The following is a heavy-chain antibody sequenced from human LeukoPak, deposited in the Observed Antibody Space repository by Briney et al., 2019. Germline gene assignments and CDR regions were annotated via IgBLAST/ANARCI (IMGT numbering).Heavy chain of an antibody. CDR3: ARDNSVGDNAWWFDP. CDR1: GYTFSSYY. CDR2: INPTGGST. D-gene: IGHD1-26*01. J-gene: IGHJ5*02. Sequence: ASVKVSCKASGYTFSSYYMHWVRQAPGQGLEWMGLINPTGGSTGYAQKFQGRVTMTRDMSTSTDYMELSSLRSEDTAVYYCARDNSVGDNAWWFDPWGQGTLVTVSS. V-gene: IGHV1-46*01.